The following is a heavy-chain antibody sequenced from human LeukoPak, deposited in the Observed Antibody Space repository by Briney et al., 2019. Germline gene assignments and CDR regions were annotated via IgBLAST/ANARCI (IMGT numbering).Heavy chain of an antibody. D-gene: IGHD5-12*01. CDR3: AKGAYDYIEMGYFDY. J-gene: IGHJ4*02. Sequence: GGSLRLSCAASGFTFSTYWMSWVRQAPGKGLEWVSLIIASSGSTFYADSVKGRFTISRDNSKNTLYLQTNSLRAEDTAVYYCAKGAYDYIEMGYFDYWGQGTLVTVSS. CDR1: GFTFSTYW. V-gene: IGHV3-23*01. CDR2: IIASSGST.